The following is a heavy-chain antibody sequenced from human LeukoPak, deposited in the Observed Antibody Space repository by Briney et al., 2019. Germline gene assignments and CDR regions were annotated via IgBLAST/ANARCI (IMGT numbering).Heavy chain of an antibody. J-gene: IGHJ6*03. CDR2: ISGSGGST. V-gene: IGHV3-23*01. D-gene: IGHD6-13*01. CDR1: GFTFSSYA. CDR3: AKDMAAGTEWVVYYYMDV. Sequence: GGSLRLSCAASGFTFSSYAMSWVRQAPGKGLEWVSAISGSGGSTYYADSVKGRFTISRDNSKNTLYLQMNGLRAEDTAVYYCAKDMAAGTEWVVYYYMDVWGKGTTVTVSS.